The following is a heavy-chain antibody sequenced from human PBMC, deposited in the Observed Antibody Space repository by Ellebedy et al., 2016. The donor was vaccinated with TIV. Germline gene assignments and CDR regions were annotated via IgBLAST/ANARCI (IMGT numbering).Heavy chain of an antibody. CDR1: GGSISSYY. J-gene: IGHJ6*02. V-gene: IGHV4-59*01. CDR3: ARDLFGFGSGDKFGMDV. Sequence: MPSETLSLTCTVSGGSISSYYWIRIRQFPGKGLEWIGEISYTGGTKYNPSLSSRVTIAVDTSRNQISLKVNSVTAADTAVYYCARDLFGFGSGDKFGMDVWGQGTTVSVSS. D-gene: IGHD3-10*01. CDR2: ISYTGGT.